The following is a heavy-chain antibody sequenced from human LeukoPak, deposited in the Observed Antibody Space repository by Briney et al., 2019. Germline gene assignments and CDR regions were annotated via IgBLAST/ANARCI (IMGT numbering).Heavy chain of an antibody. D-gene: IGHD4/OR15-4a*01. CDR3: ARRAGAYSHPYDY. Sequence: PGGSLRLSCTVSGFTVSGNSMSWVRQAPGKGLEWVSFIYSSVTHYSDSVKGRFTISRDNSRNTLFLQTNSLRAEDTAVYYCARRAGAYSHPYDYWGQGTLVTVSS. CDR1: GFTVSGNS. CDR2: IYSSVT. J-gene: IGHJ4*02. V-gene: IGHV3-53*01.